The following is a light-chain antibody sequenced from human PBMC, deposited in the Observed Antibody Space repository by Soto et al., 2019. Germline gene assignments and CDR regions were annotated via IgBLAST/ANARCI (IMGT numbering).Light chain of an antibody. Sequence: QSALTQPPSASGSPGQSVTISCTGTSSDVGYFNYVSWYQQHPGKAPKLMIYEDTKRPSGVPDRFSGSKSGNTASLTVSGLQCEDEAVYHSSSYPGSNYLVFGEGTKLTVL. J-gene: IGLJ2*01. CDR1: SSDVGYFNY. CDR3: SSYPGSNYLV. CDR2: EDT. V-gene: IGLV2-8*01.